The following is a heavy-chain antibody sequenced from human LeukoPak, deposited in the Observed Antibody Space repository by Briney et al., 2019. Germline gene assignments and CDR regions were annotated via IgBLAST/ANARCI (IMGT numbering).Heavy chain of an antibody. V-gene: IGHV3-23*01. Sequence: PGGSLRLSCAASGFTFSSYAMSWVRQAPGKGLEWVSAISGSGGSTYYADSVKGRFTISRDNSKNTLYLQMNSLRAEDTAVYYCTKGMHSSASGTSDYWGQGTLVTVSS. CDR3: TKGMHSSASGTSDY. J-gene: IGHJ4*02. CDR2: ISGSGGST. D-gene: IGHD6-6*01. CDR1: GFTFSSYA.